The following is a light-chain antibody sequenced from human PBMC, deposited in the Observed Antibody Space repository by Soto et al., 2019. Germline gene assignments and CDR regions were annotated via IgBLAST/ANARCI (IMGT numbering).Light chain of an antibody. CDR2: LGS. CDR3: MQALQTPEFT. CDR1: QSLLHSNGYNY. J-gene: IGKJ3*01. V-gene: IGKV2-28*01. Sequence: DIVMTQSPLSLPVTPGEPASISCRSSQSLLHSNGYNYLDWYLQKPGQSPQLLIYLGSNRASGVADRFGGSGSGTDFTLKISRVEAEDVGVYYCMQALQTPEFTFGPGTKVDIK.